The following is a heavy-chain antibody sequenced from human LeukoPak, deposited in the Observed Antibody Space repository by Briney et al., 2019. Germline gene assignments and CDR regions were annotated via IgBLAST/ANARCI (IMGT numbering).Heavy chain of an antibody. D-gene: IGHD1-26*01. CDR3: ASLGITDY. CDR1: GGSFGGYY. Sequence: SETLSLTCAVYGGSFGGYYWSWIRQPPGKGLEWIGEINHSGSTNYNPSLKSRVTISVDTSKNQFSLKLSSVTAADTAVYYCASLGITDYWGQGTLVTVSS. V-gene: IGHV4-34*01. J-gene: IGHJ4*02. CDR2: INHSGST.